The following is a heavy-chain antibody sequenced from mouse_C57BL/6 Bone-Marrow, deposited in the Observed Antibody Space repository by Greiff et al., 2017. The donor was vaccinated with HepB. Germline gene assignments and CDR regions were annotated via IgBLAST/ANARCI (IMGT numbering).Heavy chain of an antibody. D-gene: IGHD1-1*01. CDR2: ISSGGSYT. CDR3: ARDPYYYGSSGAY. J-gene: IGHJ3*01. CDR1: GFTFSSYG. V-gene: IGHV5-6*01. Sequence: EVKVVESGGDLVKPGGSLKLSCAASGFTFSSYGMSWVRQTPDKRLEWVATISSGGSYTYYPDSVKGRFTISRDNAKNTLYLQMSSLKSEDTAMYYCARDPYYYGSSGAYWGQGTLVTVSA.